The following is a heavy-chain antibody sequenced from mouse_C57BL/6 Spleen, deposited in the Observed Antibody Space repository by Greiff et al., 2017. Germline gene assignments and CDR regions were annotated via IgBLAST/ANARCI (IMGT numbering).Heavy chain of an antibody. V-gene: IGHV5-16*01. Sequence: EVQLVESEGGLVQPGSSMKLSCTASGFTFSDYYMAWVRQVPEKGLEWVANINYDGSSTYYLDSLKSRFIISRDNAKNILYLQMSSLKSEDTATYYCARGLYYGYPYAMDYWGQGTSVTVSS. CDR2: INYDGSST. D-gene: IGHD2-2*01. J-gene: IGHJ4*01. CDR1: GFTFSDYY. CDR3: ARGLYYGYPYAMDY.